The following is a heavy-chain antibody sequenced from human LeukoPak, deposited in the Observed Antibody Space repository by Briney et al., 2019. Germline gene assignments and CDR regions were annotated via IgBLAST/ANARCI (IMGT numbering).Heavy chain of an antibody. CDR2: IYHSGST. CDR3: AGGLQLVSYFDY. D-gene: IGHD6-6*01. J-gene: IGHJ4*02. CDR1: GGSISSGGYY. Sequence: SETLSLTCTVSGGSISSGGYYWSWIRQPPGKGLEWIGYIYHSGSTYYNPSLKSRVTISVDRSKNQFSLKLSSVTAADTAVYYCAGGLQLVSYFDYWGQGTLVTVSS. V-gene: IGHV4-30-2*01.